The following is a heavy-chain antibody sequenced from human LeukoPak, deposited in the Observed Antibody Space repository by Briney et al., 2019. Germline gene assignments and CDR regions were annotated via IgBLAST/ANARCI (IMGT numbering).Heavy chain of an antibody. Sequence: SETLSLTRTLSGGSLSDYYWSWLRPSPGKGREWIGYIYHTGSTSYSPSLKRRVNLSAHTSQQQFSPTWSSVTAAATAVYYCARAISGYDLSGFRYWFDPWGQGTLVTVSS. CDR2: IYHTGST. V-gene: IGHV4-59*01. CDR3: ARAISGYDLSGFRYWFDP. D-gene: IGHD5-12*01. CDR1: GGSLSDYY. J-gene: IGHJ5*02.